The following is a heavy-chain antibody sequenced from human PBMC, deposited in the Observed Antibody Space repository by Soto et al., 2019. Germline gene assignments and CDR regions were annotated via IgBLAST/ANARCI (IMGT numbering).Heavy chain of an antibody. D-gene: IGHD3-22*01. CDR1: GFTFSTSW. CDR2: IKQDATET. V-gene: IGHV3-7*01. CDR3: ASYARDSSGYYYFDY. J-gene: IGHJ4*02. Sequence: GGSLRLSCAASGFTFSTSWMSWVRQAPGKGLEWVANIKQDATETYYVDSVRGRFTISRDNAQNSLSLQMNSLRAEDTAVYYCASYARDSSGYYYFDYWGQGTLVTVSS.